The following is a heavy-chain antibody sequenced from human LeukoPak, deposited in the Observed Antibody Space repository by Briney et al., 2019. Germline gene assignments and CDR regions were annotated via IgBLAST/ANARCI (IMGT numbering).Heavy chain of an antibody. CDR3: ARRCMSGYCSSGGPMDDY. D-gene: IGHD2-15*01. J-gene: IGHJ4*02. V-gene: IGHV5-51*01. Sequence: GESLKISCKGSGYSFTRYWIGWVRQIPETCLEWMGVIYPADSDTTYNPSFQGQVTISVDRSINTAYLQWSSLKASDTAMYYCARRCMSGYCSSGGPMDDYWGQGTLVTVSS. CDR1: GYSFTRYW. CDR2: IYPADSDT.